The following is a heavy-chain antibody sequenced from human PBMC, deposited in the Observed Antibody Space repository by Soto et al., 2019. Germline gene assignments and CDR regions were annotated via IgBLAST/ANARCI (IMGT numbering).Heavy chain of an antibody. J-gene: IGHJ4*02. Sequence: GGSLRLSCAASGFTFSSYAMSWVRQAPGKGLEWVSAISGSGGSTYYADSVKGRFTISRDNSKNTLYLQMNSLRAEDTAVYYCWFGELLPRPFDYWGQGTLVTVSS. CDR2: ISGSGGST. CDR3: WFGELLPRPFDY. CDR1: GFTFSSYA. D-gene: IGHD3-10*01. V-gene: IGHV3-23*01.